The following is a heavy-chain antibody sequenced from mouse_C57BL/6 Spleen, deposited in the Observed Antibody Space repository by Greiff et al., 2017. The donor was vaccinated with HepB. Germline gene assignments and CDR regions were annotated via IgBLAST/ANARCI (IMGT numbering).Heavy chain of an antibody. CDR2: IYPGDGDT. J-gene: IGHJ4*01. D-gene: IGHD4-1*01. Sequence: QVQLQQSGPELVKPGASVKISCKASGYAFSSSWMNWVKPRPGKGLEWIGRIYPGDGDTNYNGKFKGKATLTADKSSSTAYMQLSSLTSEDSAVYFCARTVGRNAMDYWGQGTSVTVSS. CDR1: GYAFSSSW. V-gene: IGHV1-82*01. CDR3: ARTVGRNAMDY.